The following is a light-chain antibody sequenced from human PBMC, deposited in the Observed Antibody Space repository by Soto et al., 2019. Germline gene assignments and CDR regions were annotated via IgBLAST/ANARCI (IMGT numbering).Light chain of an antibody. Sequence: EIVLTKSPGTLSLSPGECATLSCRANQRVSSSFLAWYQQKPGLAPRLLIYGASTRATGIPDRFSGSGSGKDFTLTICRLEPGVFAVNYCQLYGRSLLTFDPGTKVDIK. CDR1: QRVSSSF. J-gene: IGKJ3*01. CDR2: GAS. CDR3: QLYGRSLLT. V-gene: IGKV3-20*01.